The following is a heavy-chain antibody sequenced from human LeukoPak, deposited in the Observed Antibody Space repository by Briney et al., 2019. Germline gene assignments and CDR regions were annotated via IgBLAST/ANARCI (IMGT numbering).Heavy chain of an antibody. CDR3: ARDDSTGYLYFDH. CDR1: GFTFNNYW. Sequence: PGGSLRLSCVASGFTFNNYWMSWVRQAPGKGLEWVANVKEDGSEKYYVDSVKGRFTISRDNAKNSLYLQMNSLRAEDTAVYYCARDDSTGYLYFDHWGQGTLVTVSS. CDR2: VKEDGSEK. V-gene: IGHV3-7*05. D-gene: IGHD3-22*01. J-gene: IGHJ4*02.